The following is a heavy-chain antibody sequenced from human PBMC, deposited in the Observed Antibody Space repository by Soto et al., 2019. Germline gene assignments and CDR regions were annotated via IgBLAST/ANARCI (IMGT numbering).Heavy chain of an antibody. V-gene: IGHV1-46*01. CDR3: ARDRIPYYYDSSGYAGHDAFDI. Sequence: ASVKVSCKASGYTFTSYYMHWVRQAPGQGLEWMGIINPSGGSTSYAQKFQGRVTMTRDTSTSTVYMELSSLRSEDTAVYYCARDRIPYYYDSSGYAGHDAFDIWGQGTMVIVSS. CDR2: INPSGGST. J-gene: IGHJ3*02. CDR1: GYTFTSYY. D-gene: IGHD3-22*01.